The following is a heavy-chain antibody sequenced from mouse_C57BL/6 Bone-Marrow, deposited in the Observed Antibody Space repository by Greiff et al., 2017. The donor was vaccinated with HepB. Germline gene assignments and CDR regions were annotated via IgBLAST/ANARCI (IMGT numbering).Heavy chain of an antibody. CDR3: ARAYYSNPNRFDY. J-gene: IGHJ2*01. V-gene: IGHV1-7*01. D-gene: IGHD2-5*01. CDR1: GYTFTSYW. Sequence: QVQLKESGAELAKPGASVKLSCKASGYTFTSYWMHWVKQRPGQGLEWIGYINPSSGYTKYNQKFKDKATLTADKSSSTAYMQLSSLTYEDSAVYYCARAYYSNPNRFDYWGQGTTLTVSS. CDR2: INPSSGYT.